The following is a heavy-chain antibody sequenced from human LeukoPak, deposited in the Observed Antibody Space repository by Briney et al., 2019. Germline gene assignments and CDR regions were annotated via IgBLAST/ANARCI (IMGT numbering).Heavy chain of an antibody. CDR3: ASHSSGYLQFDY. CDR1: GGSISSYY. CDR2: IFYSGST. Sequence: SSETLSLTCTVSGGSISSYYWSWIRQSPGKGLEWIGYIFYSGSTNYNPSLKSRVTISVDTSKNQFSLKLSSVTAADTAVYYCASHSSGYLQFDYWGQGTLVTVSS. J-gene: IGHJ4*02. V-gene: IGHV4-59*01. D-gene: IGHD3-22*01.